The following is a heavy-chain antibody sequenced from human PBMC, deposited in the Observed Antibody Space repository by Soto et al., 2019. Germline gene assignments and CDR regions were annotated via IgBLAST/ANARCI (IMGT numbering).Heavy chain of an antibody. V-gene: IGHV4-34*01. J-gene: IGHJ4*02. Sequence: QVQLQQWGAGLLKPSETLSLTCAVYGGSFSGYYWSWIRQPPGKGLEWIGEINHSGSSNYNPSLKSRVTISVDPSTNQFSLKLSPVTAAVTAVYYCARPRQELDLAGFDYWGQGPLVTVSS. CDR1: GGSFSGYY. CDR3: ARPRQELDLAGFDY. D-gene: IGHD1-1*01. CDR2: INHSGSS.